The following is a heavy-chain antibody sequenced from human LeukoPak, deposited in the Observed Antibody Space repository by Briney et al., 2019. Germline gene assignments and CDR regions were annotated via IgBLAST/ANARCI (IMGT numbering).Heavy chain of an antibody. CDR1: GFTFSNAW. V-gene: IGHV3-7*04. CDR2: IKQDGSEK. D-gene: IGHD2-21*01. J-gene: IGHJ4*02. CDR3: ARGYYQFDF. Sequence: GGSLRLTCAASGFTFSNAWMTWVRQAPGKGLEWVASIKQDGSEKYYVDSVKGRFTISRDNAKNSLYLQMNSLRAEDTAVFYCARGYYQFDFWGQGTLVTVSS.